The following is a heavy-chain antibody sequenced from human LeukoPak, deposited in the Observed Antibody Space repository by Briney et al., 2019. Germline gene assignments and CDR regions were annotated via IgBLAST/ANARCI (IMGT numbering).Heavy chain of an antibody. Sequence: PGGSLRLSCEASGITLSNAWMNWVRQAPGKGLEWVSSISSSSYIYYADSVKGRFTISRDNAKNSLYLQMNSLRAEDTAVYYCARGGPRLDYDFWSGRAFDIWGQGTMVTVSS. CDR3: ARGGPRLDYDFWSGRAFDI. V-gene: IGHV3-69-1*01. CDR1: GITLSNAW. D-gene: IGHD3-3*01. J-gene: IGHJ3*02. CDR2: ISSSSYI.